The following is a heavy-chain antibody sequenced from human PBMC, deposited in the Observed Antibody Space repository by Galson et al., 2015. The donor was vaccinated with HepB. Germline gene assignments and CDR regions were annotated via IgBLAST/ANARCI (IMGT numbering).Heavy chain of an antibody. Sequence: SLRLSCAASGFSFTDYAMHWVRQVPGKGLEWVSLINWNSVTIAYADFVKGRFRISRDNAKKSLYLEMDSLRVEDTAFYHCATARVSFYGLDYWGRGTLVTVSS. CDR3: ATARVSFYGLDY. CDR2: INWNSVTI. J-gene: IGHJ4*02. CDR1: GFSFTDYA. D-gene: IGHD1-26*01. V-gene: IGHV3-9*01.